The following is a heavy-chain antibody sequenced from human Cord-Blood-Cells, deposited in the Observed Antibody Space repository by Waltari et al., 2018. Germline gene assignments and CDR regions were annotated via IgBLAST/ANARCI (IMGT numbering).Heavy chain of an antibody. Sequence: QVQLVESGGGVVQPGRSLRLSCAASGFTFSSYAMHWVRQAPGKGREWVAVISYDGSNKYDADSVKGRFTISRDNSKNTLYLQMNSLRAEDTAVYYCARDLNYDYWGQGTLVTVSS. CDR3: ARDLNYDY. CDR2: ISYDGSNK. CDR1: GFTFSSYA. J-gene: IGHJ4*02. D-gene: IGHD1-7*01. V-gene: IGHV3-30*04.